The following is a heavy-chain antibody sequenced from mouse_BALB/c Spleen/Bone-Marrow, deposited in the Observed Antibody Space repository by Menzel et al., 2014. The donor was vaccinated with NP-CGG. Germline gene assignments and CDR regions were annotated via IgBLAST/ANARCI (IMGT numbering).Heavy chain of an antibody. CDR1: GFSLTGFG. J-gene: IGHJ4*01. CDR3: AREKYGNYYAMDY. D-gene: IGHD2-10*02. Sequence: QVQLKESGPGLVAPSQSLSITCTVSGFSLTGFGINWIRQPPGKGLEWLGMIWGDGTTDYNPALKSRLSIKKDNSKSQVFLKMNSLQAGDTARYYCAREKYGNYYAMDYWGQGTSVTVSS. CDR2: IWGDGTT. V-gene: IGHV2-6-7*01.